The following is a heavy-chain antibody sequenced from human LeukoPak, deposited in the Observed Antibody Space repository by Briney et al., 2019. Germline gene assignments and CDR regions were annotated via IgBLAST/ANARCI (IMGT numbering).Heavy chain of an antibody. V-gene: IGHV3-30*04. D-gene: IGHD2-15*01. Sequence: GGSLRLSCAASGFTFSSYAMHWVRQAPGKGLEWVAVISYDGSNKYYADSVKGRFTISRDNSKNTLYLQMNSLRAEDTAVYYCARPGYCSGGSCYVAFDIWGQGTMVTVSS. J-gene: IGHJ3*02. CDR1: GFTFSSYA. CDR2: ISYDGSNK. CDR3: ARPGYCSGGSCYVAFDI.